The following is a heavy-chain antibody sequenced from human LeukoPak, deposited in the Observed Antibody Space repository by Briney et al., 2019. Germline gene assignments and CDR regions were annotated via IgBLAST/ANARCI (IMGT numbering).Heavy chain of an antibody. V-gene: IGHV4-59*01. Sequence: SETLSLTCTVSGGSISSYYWSWIRQPPGKGLEWIGYIYYSGSTNYNPSLKSRVTISVDTSKNQFSLKLSSVTAADTAVYYCVLFPSGYMDVWGKGTTVTVSS. CDR3: VLFPSGYMDV. J-gene: IGHJ6*03. CDR1: GGSISSYY. CDR2: IYYSGST. D-gene: IGHD3-10*01.